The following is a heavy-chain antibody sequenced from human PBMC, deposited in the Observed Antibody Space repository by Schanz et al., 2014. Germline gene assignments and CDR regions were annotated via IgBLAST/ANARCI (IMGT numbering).Heavy chain of an antibody. Sequence: EVQLVESGGGLVQPGGSLRLSCTASGFTFSSYSMNWVRQAPGKGLEWVSLISDSGDTAYYADSVKGRFTISRDNFKGALYLQMNTLRAEDTAVYYCARKMKLGVYGGKGHDSLDIWGQGTMVTVSS. J-gene: IGHJ3*02. CDR3: ARKMKLGVYGGKGHDSLDI. V-gene: IGHV3-23*04. D-gene: IGHD4-17*01. CDR2: ISDSGDTA. CDR1: GFTFSSYS.